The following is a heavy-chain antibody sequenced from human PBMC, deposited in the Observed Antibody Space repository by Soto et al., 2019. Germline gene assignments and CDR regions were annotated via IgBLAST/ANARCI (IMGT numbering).Heavy chain of an antibody. CDR1: GFTFSSYG. D-gene: IGHD6-19*01. CDR3: AKDVAGMKGVGGEYGMDV. V-gene: IGHV3-30*18. J-gene: IGHJ6*02. Sequence: PGGSLRLSCAASGFTFSSYGMHWVRQAPGKGLEWVAVISYDGSNKYYADSVKGRFTISRDNSKNTLYLQMNSLRAEDTAVYYCAKDVAGMKGVGGEYGMDVWGQGTTVTVSS. CDR2: ISYDGSNK.